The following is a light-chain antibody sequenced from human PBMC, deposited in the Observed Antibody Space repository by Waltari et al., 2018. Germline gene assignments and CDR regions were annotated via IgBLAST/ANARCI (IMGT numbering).Light chain of an antibody. CDR3: QQYDNLPLT. CDR1: QTMSNY. CDR2: DAS. J-gene: IGKJ4*01. V-gene: IGKV1-33*01. Sequence: DSQMTPSTYSLSASVGDRVTITCQASQTMSNYLNWYQQKTGKAPKLLISDASNLETGDPSRFSGIGSGTDSTFTSSSLQPEDIATYYCQQYDNLPLTFGGGTKVEIK.